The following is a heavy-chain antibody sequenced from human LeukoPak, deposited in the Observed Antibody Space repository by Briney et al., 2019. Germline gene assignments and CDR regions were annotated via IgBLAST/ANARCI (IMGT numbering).Heavy chain of an antibody. CDR1: GFXFSSYS. Sequence: PGGSLRLSCAASGFXFSSYSINWVRQAPRKGLEWVSYISSSSSTIYYADSVKGRFTISRDNAKNSLYLQMNSLRDEDTAVYYCARDYYDSSGYSFDYWGQGTLVTVSS. V-gene: IGHV3-48*02. CDR3: ARDYYDSSGYSFDY. D-gene: IGHD3-22*01. J-gene: IGHJ4*02. CDR2: ISSSSSTI.